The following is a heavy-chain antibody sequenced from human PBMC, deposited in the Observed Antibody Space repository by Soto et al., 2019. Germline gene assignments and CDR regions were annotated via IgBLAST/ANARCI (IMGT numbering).Heavy chain of an antibody. V-gene: IGHV3-73*02. J-gene: IGHJ4*02. CDR2: IRSKANSYAT. CDR3: TRQFPHGGGDCYTDYFDY. CDR1: GFAFSGSA. D-gene: IGHD2-21*02. Sequence: EVQLVESGGGLVQPGGSLKLSCAASGFAFSGSALHWVRQASGKGLEWVGRIRSKANSYATAFAASVKGRFAISRDDSKNTAYLQMNSLKIEDTGVYYCTRQFPHGGGDCYTDYFDYWGQGTLVTVSS.